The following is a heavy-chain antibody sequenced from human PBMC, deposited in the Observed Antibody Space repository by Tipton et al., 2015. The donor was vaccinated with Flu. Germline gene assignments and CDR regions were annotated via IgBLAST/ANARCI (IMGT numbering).Heavy chain of an antibody. D-gene: IGHD6-19*01. J-gene: IGHJ4*02. CDR3: AGHFRDASGWPQ. CDR1: GGSTSDYY. CDR2: IYSSGYT. V-gene: IGHV4-59*01. Sequence: TLSLTCTVSGGSTSDYYWSWIRQPPGRGLECIGYIYSSGYTYYNPSLKSRVTISMDTSKNQFSLKLSSVTAADTAVYYCAGHFRDASGWPQWGQGTLVTVSS.